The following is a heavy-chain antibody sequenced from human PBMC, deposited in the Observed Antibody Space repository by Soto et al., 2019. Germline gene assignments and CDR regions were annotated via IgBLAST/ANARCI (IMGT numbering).Heavy chain of an antibody. CDR1: GGSIGGVCYS. D-gene: IGHD3-10*01. J-gene: IGHJ5*02. CDR3: ARAQFYSGSGNYNNLMFAA. V-gene: IGHV4-30-2*01. Sequence: PSETLSLTCAVSGGSIGGVCYSWSWIRQPPGGGLEWIGYMYHSGTFLKSPSLKTRLTMSLDMSKNQFSLTLNSMTAADTAVYYCARAQFYSGSGNYNNLMFAAWGQGIQVTVSS. CDR2: MYHSGTF.